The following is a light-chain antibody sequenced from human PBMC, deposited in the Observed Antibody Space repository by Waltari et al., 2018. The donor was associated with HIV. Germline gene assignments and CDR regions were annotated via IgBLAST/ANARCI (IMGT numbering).Light chain of an antibody. J-gene: IGLJ1*01. CDR3: CSYAGSSYV. CDR1: SSDVGAYNY. V-gene: IGLV2-11*01. CDR2: DVT. Sequence: QSALTQPRSVPGSPGQSVTISCTGTSSDVGAYNYVSWYQQHPGKAPKLMIYDVTKRPSVFPDRFSGSKSGNTASLTISGLQAEDEADYYCCSYAGSSYVFGTGTNVTVL.